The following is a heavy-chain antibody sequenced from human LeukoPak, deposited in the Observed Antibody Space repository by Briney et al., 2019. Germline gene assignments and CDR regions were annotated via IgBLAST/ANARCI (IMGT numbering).Heavy chain of an antibody. CDR3: AKKGATTGDFDY. V-gene: IGHV3-23*01. CDR2: ISGSGGDT. CDR1: GFTFSSYA. J-gene: IGHJ4*02. D-gene: IGHD1-26*01. Sequence: GGSLRLSCAASGFTFSSYAMTWVRQAPGKGPEWVSAISGSGGDTYYADSVKGRFTISRDNSKNTLYLQMNSLRAEDSAVYYCAKKGATTGDFDYWGQGTLVTVSS.